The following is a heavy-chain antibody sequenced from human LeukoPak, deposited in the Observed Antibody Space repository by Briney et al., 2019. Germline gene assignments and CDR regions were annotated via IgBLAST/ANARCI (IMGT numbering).Heavy chain of an antibody. J-gene: IGHJ4*02. CDR2: IHYSGST. Sequence: SETLSLTCIVSGGSISSSGDYWGWIRQPPGKGLEWIGTIHYSGSTYYNPSLKSRVTISVDTSKNQFSLKLNSVTAADTAVYYCARLEAYWGQGTLVTVSS. CDR1: GGSISSSGDY. V-gene: IGHV4-39*01. CDR3: ARLEAY. D-gene: IGHD3-3*01.